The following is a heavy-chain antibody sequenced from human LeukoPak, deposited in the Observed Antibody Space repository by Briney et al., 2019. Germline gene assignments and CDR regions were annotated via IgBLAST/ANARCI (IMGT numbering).Heavy chain of an antibody. J-gene: IGHJ5*02. CDR2: ISAYNGKT. CDR3: ARDTGTQVGGQLNWFDP. D-gene: IGHD1-1*01. CDR1: GYTFTSYG. Sequence: ASVKVSCKASGYTFTSYGISWVRHAPGQGLEWMGWISAYNGKTNYAQKLQGRVTMTTDTSTSTAYMELRSLRSDDTAVYYCARDTGTQVGGQLNWFDPWGQGTLVTVSS. V-gene: IGHV1-18*01.